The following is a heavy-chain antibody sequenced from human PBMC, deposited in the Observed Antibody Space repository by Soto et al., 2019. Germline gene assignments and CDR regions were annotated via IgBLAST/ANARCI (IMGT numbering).Heavy chain of an antibody. D-gene: IGHD3-3*01. Sequence: GASVKVSCKASGYTFSSYAISWVRQAPGQGLEWMGWISAYNGNTNYAQKLQGRVTMTTDTSTSTAYMELRSLRSDDTAVYYCARGFSHYYYGMDVWAKGPRSPSP. J-gene: IGHJ6*02. CDR3: ARGFSHYYYGMDV. CDR1: GYTFSSYA. V-gene: IGHV1-18*01. CDR2: ISAYNGNT.